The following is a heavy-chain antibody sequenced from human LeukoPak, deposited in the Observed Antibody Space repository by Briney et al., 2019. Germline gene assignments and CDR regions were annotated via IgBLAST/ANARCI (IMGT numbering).Heavy chain of an antibody. Sequence: SETLSLTCTVSGGSIASYYWSWIRQFPGKGLEWIGYISYRGSTSYNPSLNSRVSISLDTSKNQLSLRLNSVTAADTAVYYCARPYTSDYRSAFDIWGQGTMVTVSS. CDR2: ISYRGST. CDR1: GGSIASYY. V-gene: IGHV4-59*01. CDR3: ARPYTSDYRSAFDI. J-gene: IGHJ3*02. D-gene: IGHD6-19*01.